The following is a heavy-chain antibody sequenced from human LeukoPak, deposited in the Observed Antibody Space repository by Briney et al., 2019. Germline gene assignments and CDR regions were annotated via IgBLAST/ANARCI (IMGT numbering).Heavy chain of an antibody. CDR2: ISNNGGYT. J-gene: IGHJ4*02. D-gene: IGHD2-15*01. V-gene: IGHV3-23*01. Sequence: GGSLRLSCAASGFTFSSSAMSWVRQAPGKGLEWVSAISNNGGYTYYADSVQGRFTISRDNSKSTLCLQMNSLRAEDTAVYYCAKQLGYCSDGSCYFPYWGQGTLVTDSS. CDR3: AKQLGYCSDGSCYFPY. CDR1: GFTFSSSA.